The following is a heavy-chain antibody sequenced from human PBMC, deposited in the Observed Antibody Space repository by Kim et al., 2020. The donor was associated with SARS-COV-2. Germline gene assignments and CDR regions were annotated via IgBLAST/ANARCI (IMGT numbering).Heavy chain of an antibody. CDR3: AREGGGSSGWSWFDP. J-gene: IGHJ5*02. Sequence: GGSLSLSCAASGFTFSSYSMNWVRQAPGKGLEWVSSSSSSSSYIYYADSVKGRFTISRDNAQHSLYLQMNSLRAADTAVYYCAREGGGSSGWSWFDPWGQGTLVTVSS. V-gene: IGHV3-21*01. CDR1: GFTFSSYS. D-gene: IGHD6-19*01. CDR2: SSSSSSYI.